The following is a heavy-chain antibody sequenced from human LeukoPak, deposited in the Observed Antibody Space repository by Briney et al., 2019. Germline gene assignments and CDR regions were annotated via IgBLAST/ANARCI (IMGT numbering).Heavy chain of an antibody. CDR2: MNPNTAKA. Sequence: ASVRVSCKASGYTFTSYDITWVRQATGQGLEWMGWMNPNTAKAGYAQKFQGRVTMTSNTSISTAYMELSSLRSEDTAVYYCARVARRPYDWLSRPDYFDSWGQGTLVTVSS. CDR3: ARVARRPYDWLSRPDYFDS. V-gene: IGHV1-8*01. CDR1: GYTFTSYD. J-gene: IGHJ4*02. D-gene: IGHD3-9*01.